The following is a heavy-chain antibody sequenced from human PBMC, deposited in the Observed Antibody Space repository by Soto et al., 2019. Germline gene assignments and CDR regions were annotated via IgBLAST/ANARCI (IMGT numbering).Heavy chain of an antibody. Sequence: ASVKVSCKASGYTFTSYAMHWVRQAPGQRLEWMGWINAGNGNTKYSQKFQGRVTITRDTSASTAYMGLSSLRSEDTAVYYCARELVRITIFGVVTDNWFDLWGQGTLVTVSS. CDR1: GYTFTSYA. D-gene: IGHD3-3*01. CDR2: INAGNGNT. CDR3: ARELVRITIFGVVTDNWFDL. V-gene: IGHV1-3*01. J-gene: IGHJ5*02.